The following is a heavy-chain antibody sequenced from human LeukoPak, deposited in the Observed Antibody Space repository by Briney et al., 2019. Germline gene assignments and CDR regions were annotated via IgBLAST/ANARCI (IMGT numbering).Heavy chain of an antibody. CDR3: ARVQGEARDC. Sequence: GGSLRLSCTASGFPFNSHTMNWVRQAPGKGLEWVSSITSSSSYVFHADSVKGRFTISRDNAKNSLFLQMNSLRAEDTAVYYCARVQGEARDCWSQGTLVTVSS. D-gene: IGHD3-10*01. V-gene: IGHV3-21*01. J-gene: IGHJ4*02. CDR1: GFPFNSHT. CDR2: ITSSSSYV.